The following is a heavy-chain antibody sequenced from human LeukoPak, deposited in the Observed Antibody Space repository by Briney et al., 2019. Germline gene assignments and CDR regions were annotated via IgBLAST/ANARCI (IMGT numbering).Heavy chain of an antibody. CDR2: IIPILGIA. D-gene: IGHD6-13*01. J-gene: IGHJ5*02. Sequence: SVKVSCKASGYTFTDYYMHWVRQAPGQGLEWMGRIIPILGIANYAQKFQGRVTITADKSTSTAYMELSSLRSEDTAVYYCAILQIAAAGTGPNWFDPWGQGTLVTVSS. V-gene: IGHV1-69*02. CDR1: GYTFTDYY. CDR3: AILQIAAAGTGPNWFDP.